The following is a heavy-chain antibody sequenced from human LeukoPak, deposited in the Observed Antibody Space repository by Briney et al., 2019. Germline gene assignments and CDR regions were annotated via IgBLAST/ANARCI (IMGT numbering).Heavy chain of an antibody. CDR3: AKRDGYNSGYFDL. Sequence: GGSLRLSCAASGFTFSSYGMSWVRQAPGKGLEWASGISGSSGSKDYADSVKGRFTISRDNSKNTLYLQMNSLRDEDTAVYYCAKRDGYNSGYFDLWGRGTLVTVSS. CDR2: ISGSSGSK. J-gene: IGHJ2*01. V-gene: IGHV3-23*01. D-gene: IGHD5-24*01. CDR1: GFTFSSYG.